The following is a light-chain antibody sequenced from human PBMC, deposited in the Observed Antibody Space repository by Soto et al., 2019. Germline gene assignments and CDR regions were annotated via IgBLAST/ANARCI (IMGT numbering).Light chain of an antibody. CDR2: AAS. Sequence: DIQMTQSQSSLFASXXDTVXITVLASQSSSSYLNWYQQKPGKAPKXXIYAASSLQSGVPSMFSGSGSGTDFTLTISSLQPEDFATYYCQQSYSTPITFGQGTRLEIK. J-gene: IGKJ5*01. CDR1: QSSSSY. V-gene: IGKV1-39*01. CDR3: QQSYSTPIT.